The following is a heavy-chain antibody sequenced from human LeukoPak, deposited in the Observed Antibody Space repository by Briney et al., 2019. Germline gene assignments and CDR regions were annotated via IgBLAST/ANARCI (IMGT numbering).Heavy chain of an antibody. CDR1: GGSISSSSYY. J-gene: IGHJ6*02. CDR3: AKEYSGGWGNGMDV. D-gene: IGHD6-19*01. CDR2: ISYSGST. V-gene: IGHV4-39*02. Sequence: PSQTLSLTCTVSGGSISSSSYYRGWIRQPPGKGLEWIGGISYSGSTYYNPSLKSRVTIFVDTSKNQFSLKLSSVTAADTAVYYCAKEYSGGWGNGMDVWGQGTTVTVPS.